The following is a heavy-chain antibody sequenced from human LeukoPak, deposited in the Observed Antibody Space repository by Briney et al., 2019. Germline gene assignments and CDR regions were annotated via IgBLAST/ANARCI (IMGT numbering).Heavy chain of an antibody. CDR3: ARDRVRVTTVFTWEVYYYGMDV. CDR2: ISSSSRYT. V-gene: IGHV3-11*05. D-gene: IGHD4-17*01. Sequence: PGGSLRLSCAASGFTFSDYYMSWIRQAPGKGLEWVSYISSSSRYTNYADSVKGRFTISRDNAKNSLYLQMNSLRAEDTAVYYCARDRVRVTTVFTWEVYYYGMDVWGQGTTVTVSS. CDR1: GFTFSDYY. J-gene: IGHJ6*02.